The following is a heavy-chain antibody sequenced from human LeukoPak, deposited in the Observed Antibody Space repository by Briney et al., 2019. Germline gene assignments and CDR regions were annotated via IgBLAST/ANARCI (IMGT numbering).Heavy chain of an antibody. J-gene: IGHJ6*04. CDR2: IRCDGSNK. Sequence: GGSLRLSCAASGFTFSSYGMHWVRQAPGKGLEWVAFIRCDGSNKYYADSVKGRFTISRDNSKNTLYLQMNSLRAEDTAVYYCANDEDYYDSSGYVWGKGTTVTISP. CDR1: GFTFSSYG. D-gene: IGHD3-22*01. V-gene: IGHV3-30*02. CDR3: ANDEDYYDSSGYV.